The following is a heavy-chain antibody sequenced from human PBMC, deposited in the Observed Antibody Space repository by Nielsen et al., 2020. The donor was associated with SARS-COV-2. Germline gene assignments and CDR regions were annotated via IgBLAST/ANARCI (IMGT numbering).Heavy chain of an antibody. V-gene: IGHV3-49*04. CDR3: TIDQDFDY. CDR2: IRSKAYGGTT. CDR1: GFTVGEYA. Sequence: GESLKISCTASGFTVGEYAMSWVRQAPGKGLEWVGFIRSKAYGGTTEYAASVKGRFTISRDDSKSIAYLQMNSLKTEDTAVYFCTIDQDFDYWARGTLVTVSS. J-gene: IGHJ4*02.